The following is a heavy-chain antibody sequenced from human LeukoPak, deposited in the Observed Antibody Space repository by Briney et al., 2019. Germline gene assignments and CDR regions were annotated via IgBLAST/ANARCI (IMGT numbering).Heavy chain of an antibody. CDR3: PTQKYGDYYFDY. CDR2: IVPADSET. D-gene: IGHD2-21*02. J-gene: IGHJ4*02. Sequence: GESLKISCQVSGPTVTNFWITCVRQVPVKGLVWMGIIVPADSETRYSPALQAHVTISVYKDSRTAFLQWTSLRASDTAMSYCPTQKYGDYYFDYWGQGTFVTVSS. CDR1: GPTVTNFW. V-gene: IGHV5-51*01.